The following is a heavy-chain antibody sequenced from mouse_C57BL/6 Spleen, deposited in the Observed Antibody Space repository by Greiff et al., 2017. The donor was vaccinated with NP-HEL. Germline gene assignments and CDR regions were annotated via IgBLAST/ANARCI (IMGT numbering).Heavy chain of an antibody. D-gene: IGHD3-3*01. Sequence: SGTELVRPGASVTLSCKASGYTFTDYEMHWVKQTPVHGLEWIGAIDPETGGTAYNQKFKGKAILTADKSSSTAYMELRSLTSEDSAVYYCTRWGTWFAYWGQGTLVTVSA. V-gene: IGHV1-15*01. CDR1: GYTFTDYE. CDR3: TRWGTWFAY. J-gene: IGHJ3*01. CDR2: IDPETGGT.